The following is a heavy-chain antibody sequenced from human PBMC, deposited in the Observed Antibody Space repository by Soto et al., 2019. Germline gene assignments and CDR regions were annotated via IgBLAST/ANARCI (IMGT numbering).Heavy chain of an antibody. V-gene: IGHV3-53*01. D-gene: IGHD3-10*01. J-gene: IGHJ3*01. CDR1: GFPVSRNY. Sequence: GSLRLSFAASGFPVSRNYMSLVRQAPGKGLEWVSVIYSGGSTYYADSVKGRFTISRDNSKNTLYLQMNSLRAEDTAVYYCARSPGRYYIEWGQGTMVTVSS. CDR2: IYSGGST. CDR3: ARSPGRYYIE.